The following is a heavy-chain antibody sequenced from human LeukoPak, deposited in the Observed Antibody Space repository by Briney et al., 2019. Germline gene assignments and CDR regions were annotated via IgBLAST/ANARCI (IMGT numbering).Heavy chain of an antibody. D-gene: IGHD2-15*01. V-gene: IGHV4-59*01. Sequence: SETLSLTCTVSGGSIISYYWSWIRQPPGKGLEWIGYIYYSGSTNYNSSLKSRVIISVDTSKNQFSLKLSSVTAADTAVYYCARSLHCSGGSCYSSWFDPWGQGTLVTVSS. CDR1: GGSIISYY. CDR2: IYYSGST. J-gene: IGHJ5*02. CDR3: ARSLHCSGGSCYSSWFDP.